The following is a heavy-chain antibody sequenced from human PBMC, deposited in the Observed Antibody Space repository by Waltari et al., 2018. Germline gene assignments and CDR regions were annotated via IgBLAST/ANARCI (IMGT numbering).Heavy chain of an antibody. J-gene: IGHJ4*02. CDR2: INHSGST. V-gene: IGHV4-34*01. CDR3: ARYYYDSSGFLPYDY. Sequence: QVQLQQWGAGLLKPSETLSLTCAVYGGSFSGYYWSWIRQPPGKGLEWIGEINHSGSTNYNPSRKSRVTISVDTSKNQFSLKLSSVTAADTAVYYCARYYYDSSGFLPYDYWGQGTLVTVSS. CDR1: GGSFSGYY. D-gene: IGHD3-22*01.